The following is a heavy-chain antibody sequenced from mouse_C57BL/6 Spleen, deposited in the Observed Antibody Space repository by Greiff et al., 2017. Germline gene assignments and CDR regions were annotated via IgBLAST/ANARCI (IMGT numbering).Heavy chain of an antibody. CDR2: IDPETGGT. Sequence: QVHVKQSGAELVRPGASVTLSCKASGYTFTDYEMHWVKQTPVHGLEWIGAIDPETGGTAYNQKFKGKAILTADKSSSTAYMELRSLTSEDSAVYYCTSLTGYWGQGTLVTVSA. J-gene: IGHJ3*01. CDR3: TSLTGY. CDR1: GYTFTDYE. D-gene: IGHD3-1*01. V-gene: IGHV1-15*01.